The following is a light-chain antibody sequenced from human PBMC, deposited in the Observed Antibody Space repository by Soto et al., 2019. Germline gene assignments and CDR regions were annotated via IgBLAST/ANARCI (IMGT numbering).Light chain of an antibody. CDR1: QDISNY. J-gene: IGKJ2*01. CDR2: DAS. CDR3: QQYDKLPYT. Sequence: DIQITQSPSSLSASVGDRVTITCHASQDISNYLNWYQQKPGKAPRLLIYDASNLKTGVPSRFSGTGSGTDFTFTISGMQPEDIAKYYCQQYDKLPYTFGQGTKVDIK. V-gene: IGKV1-33*01.